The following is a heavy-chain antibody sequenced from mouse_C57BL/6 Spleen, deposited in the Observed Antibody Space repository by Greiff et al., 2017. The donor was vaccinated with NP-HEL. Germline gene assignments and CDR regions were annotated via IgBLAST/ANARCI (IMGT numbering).Heavy chain of an antibody. CDR3: ARSAVVHFDY. V-gene: IGHV1-59*01. D-gene: IGHD1-1*01. Sequence: QVQLQQPGAELVRPGTSVKLSCKASGYTFTSYWMHWVKQRPGQGLEWIGVIDPSDSYTNYNQKFKGKATLTVDTSSSTAYMQLSSLTSEDSAVYYCARSAVVHFDYWGQGTTLTVSS. CDR1: GYTFTSYW. CDR2: IDPSDSYT. J-gene: IGHJ2*01.